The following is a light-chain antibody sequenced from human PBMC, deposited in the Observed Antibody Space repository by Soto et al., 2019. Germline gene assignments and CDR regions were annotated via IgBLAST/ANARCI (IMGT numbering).Light chain of an antibody. Sequence: QLVLTQPRSVSGSPGQSVTISCAGTSSDVGGYDYVSWYQQHPDKVPKILIFDVTKRPSGVPARFTGSKSGNTASLTISGLQADDEADYYCCSYAGSQTLIFGGGTQLTVL. J-gene: IGLJ2*01. V-gene: IGLV2-11*01. CDR1: SSDVGGYDY. CDR2: DVT. CDR3: CSYAGSQTLI.